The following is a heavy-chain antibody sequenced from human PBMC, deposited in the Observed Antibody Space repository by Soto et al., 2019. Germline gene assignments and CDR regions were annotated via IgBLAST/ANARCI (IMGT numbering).Heavy chain of an antibody. CDR2: TYYRSKWYN. D-gene: IGHD6-6*01. CDR1: GGSVSSNSAA. Sequence: PSQTLSLTCVISGGSVSSNSAAWNWIRQSPSRGLEWLGRTYYRSKWYNDYAVSVKSRITINPDTSKNQFSLQLNSVTPEDTAVYYCARDSSSSDYYYYYGMDVWGQGTTVTVSS. CDR3: ARDSSSSDYYYYYGMDV. J-gene: IGHJ6*02. V-gene: IGHV6-1*01.